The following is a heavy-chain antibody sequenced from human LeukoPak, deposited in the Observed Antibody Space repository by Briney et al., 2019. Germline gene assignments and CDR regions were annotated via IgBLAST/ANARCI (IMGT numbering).Heavy chain of an antibody. J-gene: IGHJ5*02. CDR2: ISAKSDNT. CDR3: ARVEMWILRISNH. D-gene: IGHD3-3*01. Sequence: GGSLRLSCAASGFIFSSYAFNWVRQAPGKGLEWVSFISAKSDNTYYADSVRGRFTISRDNAKNSLYLQVNNLRDEDTAVYFCARVEMWILRISNHWGQGTLSPSPQ. CDR1: GFIFSSYA. V-gene: IGHV3-21*01.